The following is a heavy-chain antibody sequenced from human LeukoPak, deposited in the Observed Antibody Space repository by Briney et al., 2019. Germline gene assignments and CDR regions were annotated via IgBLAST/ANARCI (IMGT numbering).Heavy chain of an antibody. J-gene: IGHJ4*02. D-gene: IGHD3-9*01. CDR1: GYTFTSYG. Sequence: ASVKVSCKASGYTFTSYGIRWVRQAPGQGLEWMGWISVYNGNTNYAQKLQGRVTMTTDTSTSTAYMELRSLRSDDTAVYYCARATLFNPSRPVDYWGQGSLVTVSS. V-gene: IGHV1-18*01. CDR3: ARATLFNPSRPVDY. CDR2: ISVYNGNT.